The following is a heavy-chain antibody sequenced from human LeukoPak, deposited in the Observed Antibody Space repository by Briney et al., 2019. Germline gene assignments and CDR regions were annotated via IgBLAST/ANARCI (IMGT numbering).Heavy chain of an antibody. CDR3: ARVPYGYVSGNYRSDYYNMDV. CDR1: GFTLSSHE. CDR2: ISSKGGTK. D-gene: IGHD3-16*02. J-gene: IGHJ6*02. V-gene: IGHV3-48*03. Sequence: PGGSLRLSCAASGFTLSSHEVNWVRQAPGKGLEWISYISSKGGTKYYADSVKGRFTTSRDNAKKSLYLQMNSLRAEDTAVYYCARVPYGYVSGNYRSDYYNMDVWGQGTTVTVSS.